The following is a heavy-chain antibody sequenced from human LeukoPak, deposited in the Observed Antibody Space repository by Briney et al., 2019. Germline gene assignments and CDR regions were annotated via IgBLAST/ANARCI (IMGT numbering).Heavy chain of an antibody. CDR1: GFTFDDYG. CDR2: INWNGGST. CDR3: AREYYYDSSGYPGY. Sequence: GGSLRLSCAASGFTFDDYGMSWVRQAPGKGLEWVSGINWNGGSTGYADSVKGRFTISRDNAKNSLYLQMNSLRAEDTALYYCAREYYYDSSGYPGYWGQGTLVTVPS. D-gene: IGHD3-22*01. J-gene: IGHJ4*02. V-gene: IGHV3-20*04.